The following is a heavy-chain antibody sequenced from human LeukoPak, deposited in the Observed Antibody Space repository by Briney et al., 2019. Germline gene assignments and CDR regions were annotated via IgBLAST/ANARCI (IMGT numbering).Heavy chain of an antibody. V-gene: IGHV4-4*07. D-gene: IGHD3-9*01. Sequence: PSETLSLTCTVSGGSTSSYYWSWIRQPAGKGLEWIGRIYTSGSTNYNPSLKSRVTMSVDTSKNQFSLKLSSVTAADTAVYYCARVLKLRYFDWLSFGYWGQGTLVTVSS. CDR1: GGSTSSYY. CDR3: ARVLKLRYFDWLSFGY. J-gene: IGHJ4*02. CDR2: IYTSGST.